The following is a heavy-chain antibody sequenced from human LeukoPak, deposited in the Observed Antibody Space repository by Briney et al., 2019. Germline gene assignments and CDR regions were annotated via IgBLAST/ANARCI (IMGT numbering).Heavy chain of an antibody. CDR2: INHSGST. V-gene: IGHV4-39*07. CDR3: ARWPNYDFWSGYRYGMDV. Sequence: SETLSLTCTVSGGSITSSSYYWGWIRQPPGKGLEWIGEINHSGSTNYNLSLKSRVTISVDTSKNQFSLKLSSVTAADTAVYYCARWPNYDFWSGYRYGMDVWGQGTTVTISS. CDR1: GGSITSSSYY. J-gene: IGHJ6*02. D-gene: IGHD3-3*01.